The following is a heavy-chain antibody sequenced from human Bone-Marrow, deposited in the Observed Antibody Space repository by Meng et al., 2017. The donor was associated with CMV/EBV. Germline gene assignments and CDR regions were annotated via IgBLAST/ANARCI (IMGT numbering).Heavy chain of an antibody. J-gene: IGHJ3*02. CDR2: IYSGGSGT. CDR3: AKDQYSSSYYGPQRGLNPFDI. V-gene: IGHV3-23*03. CDR1: GCIFGSYA. D-gene: IGHD6-13*01. Sequence: GESLKISCAASGCIFGSYAMSWVRQAPGKGLEWVSLIYSGGSGTYYADSVKGRFTISRDNSKNTLYLQMNSLRAEDTAVYYCAKDQYSSSYYGPQRGLNPFDIWGQGTMVTVSS.